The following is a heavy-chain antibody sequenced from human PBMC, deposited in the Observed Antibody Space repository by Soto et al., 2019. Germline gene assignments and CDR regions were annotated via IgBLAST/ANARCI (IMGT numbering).Heavy chain of an antibody. Sequence: QVQLVESGGGVVQPGRSLRLSCAASGFTFSSYGMHWVRQAPGKGLEWVAFIWYDGSNKYYADSVKGRFTISRDNSKNTVFLQMSSLSAGDTAVYYCARGASAVAATPDYWAQGTLVFVSS. CDR2: IWYDGSNK. J-gene: IGHJ4*02. CDR3: ARGASAVAATPDY. V-gene: IGHV3-33*01. CDR1: GFTFSSYG. D-gene: IGHD6-19*01.